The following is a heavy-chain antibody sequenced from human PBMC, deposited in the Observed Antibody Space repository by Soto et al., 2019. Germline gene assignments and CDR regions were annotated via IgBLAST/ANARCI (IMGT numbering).Heavy chain of an antibody. V-gene: IGHV3-20*01. CDR3: ARVNILAVAGGGGAFDI. CDR1: GFTFDDYG. Sequence: GGSLRLSCAASGFTFDDYGMSWVRQAPGKGLEWVSGINWNGGSTGYADSVKGRFTIARDNVKNSLYLQMKSLRAEDTALYHCARVNILAVAGGGGAFDIWGQGTMVTVSS. CDR2: INWNGGST. J-gene: IGHJ3*02. D-gene: IGHD6-19*01.